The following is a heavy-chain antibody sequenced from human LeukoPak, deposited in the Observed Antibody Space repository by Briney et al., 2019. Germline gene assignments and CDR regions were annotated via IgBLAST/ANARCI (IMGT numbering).Heavy chain of an antibody. Sequence: PGGSLRLSCAASGFTFSKAWMSWVRQAPGKGLEWVGRIKSKTDGGTTDYAAPVKGRFTISRDDSKNTLYLQMNSLKTEDTAVYYCTTGGSMVRGVIRYYWGQGTLVTVSS. CDR3: TTGGSMVRGVIRYY. J-gene: IGHJ4*02. D-gene: IGHD3-10*01. CDR2: IKSKTDGGTT. CDR1: GFTFSKAW. V-gene: IGHV3-15*01.